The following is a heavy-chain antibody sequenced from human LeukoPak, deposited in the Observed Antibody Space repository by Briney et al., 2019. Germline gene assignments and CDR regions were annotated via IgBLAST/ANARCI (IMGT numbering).Heavy chain of an antibody. J-gene: IGHJ6*03. D-gene: IGHD2-15*01. CDR3: ARAKGGYCSGGSCYSYYYYYMDV. CDR1: GGSISSYY. Sequence: SETLSLTCTASGGSISSYYWSWIRQPPGKGLEWIGYIYYSGSTNYNPSLKSRVTISVDTSKNQFSLKLSSVTAADTAVYYCARAKGGYCSGGSCYSYYYYYMDVWGKGTTVTVSS. V-gene: IGHV4-59*01. CDR2: IYYSGST.